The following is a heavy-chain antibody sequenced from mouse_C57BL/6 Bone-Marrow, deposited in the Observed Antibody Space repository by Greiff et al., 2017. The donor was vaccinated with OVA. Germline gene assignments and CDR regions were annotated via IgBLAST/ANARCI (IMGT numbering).Heavy chain of an antibody. Sequence: EVMLVESGGGLVQPGGSLSLSCAASGFTFTDYYMSWVRQPPGKALEWLGFLRNKANGYTTEYSASVKGRFTISRDNSQSILYLQMNALRAEDSATYYCARSYGNYGMDYWGQGTSVTVSS. J-gene: IGHJ4*01. CDR1: GFTFTDYY. CDR3: ARSYGNYGMDY. D-gene: IGHD2-1*01. V-gene: IGHV7-3*01. CDR2: LRNKANGYTT.